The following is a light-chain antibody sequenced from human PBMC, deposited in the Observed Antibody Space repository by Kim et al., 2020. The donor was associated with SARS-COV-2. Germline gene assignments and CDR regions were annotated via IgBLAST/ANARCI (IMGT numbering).Light chain of an antibody. Sequence: SSELTQDPAVSVALGQTVRLTCQGDSLRNYYATWYQQRPGQAPVLVIYGKNNRPSGIPDRFSGSASGNTASLTITGAQAEDEADYYCNSRDSSGDHLVFGGGTQLTVL. CDR3: NSRDSSGDHLV. J-gene: IGLJ3*02. V-gene: IGLV3-19*01. CDR2: GKN. CDR1: SLRNYY.